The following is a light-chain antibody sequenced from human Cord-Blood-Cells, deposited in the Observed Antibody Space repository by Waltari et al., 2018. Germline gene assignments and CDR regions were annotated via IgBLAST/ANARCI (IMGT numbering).Light chain of an antibody. J-gene: IGKJ1*01. V-gene: IGKV2-30*02. CDR3: MQGTHWPPWT. CDR2: KVS. CDR1: QSLVHSDGNTY. Sequence: DVVMTQSPLSLPVTLGQPASISCRSSQSLVHSDGNTYLNWFQQRPGQSPRRLIYKVSNRDSGVPDRFSGSGSGTECTLKISRVEAEDVGVDYGMQGTHWPPWTFGQGTKVEIK.